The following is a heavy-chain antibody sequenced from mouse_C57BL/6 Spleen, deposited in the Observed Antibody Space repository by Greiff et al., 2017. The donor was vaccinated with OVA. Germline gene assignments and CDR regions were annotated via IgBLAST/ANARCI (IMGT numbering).Heavy chain of an antibody. CDR2: IYPSDSET. Sequence: QVQLQQPGAELVRPGSSVKLSCKASGYTFTSYWMAWVKQRPGQGLEWIGNIYPSDSETHYNQQFKDKATLTVDNSSSTAYMQLSSLTSEDSAVYYCARSSLYGSSLRFAYWGQGTLVTVSA. CDR1: GYTFTSYW. D-gene: IGHD1-1*01. CDR3: ARSSLYGSSLRFAY. V-gene: IGHV1-61*01. J-gene: IGHJ3*01.